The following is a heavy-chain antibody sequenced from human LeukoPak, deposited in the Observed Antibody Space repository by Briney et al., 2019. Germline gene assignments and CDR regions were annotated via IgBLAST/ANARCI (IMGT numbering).Heavy chain of an antibody. V-gene: IGHV1-18*01. Sequence: ASVKVSCKASGYTFTSYGISWVRQAPGQGLEWMGWISAYNGNTNYAQKLQGRVTMTRDTSISTAYMELSRLRSDDTAVYYCARGYRIAAAGTRWFDPWGQGTLVTVSS. CDR1: GYTFTSYG. J-gene: IGHJ5*02. CDR3: ARGYRIAAAGTRWFDP. D-gene: IGHD6-13*01. CDR2: ISAYNGNT.